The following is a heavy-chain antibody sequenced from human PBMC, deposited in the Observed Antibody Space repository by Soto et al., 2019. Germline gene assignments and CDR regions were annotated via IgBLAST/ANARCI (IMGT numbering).Heavy chain of an antibody. CDR1: GFTFSSYA. J-gene: IGHJ4*02. V-gene: IGHV3-23*01. D-gene: IGHD5-18*01. CDR2: ISGTGGST. CDR3: AKNGLQLWSWGGY. Sequence: EVQLLESGGGLVQPGRSLRLSCAASGFTFSSYAMSWVRQAPGKGLEWVSAISGTGGSTYYADYGKGRFTISNDNTKNTLYLQMNSLGAEDTAVYYCAKNGLQLWSWGGYWGKGTLVTFSS.